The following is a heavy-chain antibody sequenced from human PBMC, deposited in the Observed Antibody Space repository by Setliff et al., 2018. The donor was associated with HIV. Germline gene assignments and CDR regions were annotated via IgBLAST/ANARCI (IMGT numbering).Heavy chain of an antibody. V-gene: IGHV3-48*03. CDR2: IGSSGNTI. CDR1: GFTFRSYE. D-gene: IGHD2-8*02. CDR3: ATLDLGDIVLGNPRLFYFQH. J-gene: IGHJ1*01. Sequence: PGGSLRLSCAASGFTFRSYEMNWVRQAPGKGLEWVSHIGSSGNTINYADFVEGRFTVSRDNAENSLYLQMNSLRAEDTAVYYCATLDLGDIVLGNPRLFYFQHWGQGTLVTVSS.